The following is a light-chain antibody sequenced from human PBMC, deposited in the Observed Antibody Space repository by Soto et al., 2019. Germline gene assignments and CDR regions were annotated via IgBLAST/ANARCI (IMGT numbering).Light chain of an antibody. CDR3: CSYESSINDV. V-gene: IGLV2-14*01. Sequence: QSALTQPASVSGSPGQSITISCTGTSSDVGGHNFVSWYQQYSGKAPKLIIHEVSRRPSGVSDRFSGSKSGNTASLTISVLQAEDEADYYCCSYESSINDVFGTGTKLTVL. J-gene: IGLJ1*01. CDR2: EVS. CDR1: SSDVGGHNF.